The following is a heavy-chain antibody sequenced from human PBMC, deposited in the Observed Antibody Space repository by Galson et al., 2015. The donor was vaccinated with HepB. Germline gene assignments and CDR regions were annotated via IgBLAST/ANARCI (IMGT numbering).Heavy chain of an antibody. CDR3: ARGQKITFGGVIVTPFSY. CDR1: GFTFSSYS. Sequence: SLRLSCAASGFTFSSYSMNWVRQAPGQGLEWVSSISSSSSYIYYADSVKGRFTISRDNAKNSLYLQMNSLRAEDTAVYYCARGQKITFGGVIVTPFSYWGQGTLVTVSS. V-gene: IGHV3-21*01. CDR2: ISSSSSYI. J-gene: IGHJ4*02. D-gene: IGHD3-16*02.